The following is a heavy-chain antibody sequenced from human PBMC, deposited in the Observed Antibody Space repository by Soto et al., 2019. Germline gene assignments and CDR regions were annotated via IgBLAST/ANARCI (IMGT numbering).Heavy chain of an antibody. Sequence: PGGSLRLSCAASGFTFSSYGMHWVRQAPGKGLEWVAVIWYDGSNKYYADSVKGRFTISRDNSKNTLYLQMNSLRAEDTAVYYRARVITMVRGDPWFDPWGQGTLVTVS. D-gene: IGHD3-10*01. V-gene: IGHV3-33*01. CDR3: ARVITMVRGDPWFDP. CDR2: IWYDGSNK. CDR1: GFTFSSYG. J-gene: IGHJ5*02.